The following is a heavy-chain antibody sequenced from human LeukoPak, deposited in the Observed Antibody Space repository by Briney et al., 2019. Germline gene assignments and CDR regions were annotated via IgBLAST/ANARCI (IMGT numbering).Heavy chain of an antibody. Sequence: ASVKVSCKASGYTFTSYDINWVRQATGQGLEWMGWMNPNSGNTGYAQKFQGRVTITRNTSVSTAYMELSSLRSEDTAVYYCARVLRTVGHHYSNPFGYWGQGTLVTVSS. CDR3: ARVLRTVGHHYSNPFGY. D-gene: IGHD4-11*01. V-gene: IGHV1-8*03. CDR1: GYTFTSYD. J-gene: IGHJ4*02. CDR2: MNPNSGNT.